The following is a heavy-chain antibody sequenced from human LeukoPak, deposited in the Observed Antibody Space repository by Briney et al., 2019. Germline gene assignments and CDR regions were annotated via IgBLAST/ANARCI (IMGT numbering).Heavy chain of an antibody. J-gene: IGHJ4*02. V-gene: IGHV4-39*01. CDR1: GASVSGSAYY. Sequence: PSETLSLTCTVSGASVSGSAYYWGWIRRPPGKGLEWIGNIYYSGSTYYNESLESRVTISIDTSKNQFSLKLNSVTAADTAMYYCAKSGGYGLIDYWGQGTLVTVSS. D-gene: IGHD1-26*01. CDR3: AKSGGYGLIDY. CDR2: IYYSGST.